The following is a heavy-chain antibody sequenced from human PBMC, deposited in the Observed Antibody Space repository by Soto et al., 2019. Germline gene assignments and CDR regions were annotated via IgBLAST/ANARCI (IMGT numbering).Heavy chain of an antibody. Sequence: GGSLRLSCAVSGFTFSNYAMTWVRLAPGKGLEWVSALTPGGETTYYMDSVQDRFTISRDNSKNTVTQQMNNLTLDDTAVYYCATSFRYFDNWGQGTRVPVSS. CDR2: LTPGGETT. CDR3: ATSFRYFDN. D-gene: IGHD3-9*01. J-gene: IGHJ4*02. CDR1: GFTFSNYA. V-gene: IGHV3-23*01.